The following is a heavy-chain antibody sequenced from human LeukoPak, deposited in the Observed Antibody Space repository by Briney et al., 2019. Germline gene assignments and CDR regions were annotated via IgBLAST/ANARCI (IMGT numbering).Heavy chain of an antibody. V-gene: IGHV1-3*01. CDR3: ARVRLGYCSSTSCYGLDY. D-gene: IGHD2-2*01. CDR2: INAGNGNT. Sequence: ASVKVSCKASGYTFTSYAMHWVRQAPGQRLEWMGWINAGNGNTKYSQKFQGRVTITRDTSASIAYMELSSLRSEDTAVYYCARVRLGYCSSTSCYGLDYWGQGTLVTVSS. J-gene: IGHJ4*02. CDR1: GYTFTSYA.